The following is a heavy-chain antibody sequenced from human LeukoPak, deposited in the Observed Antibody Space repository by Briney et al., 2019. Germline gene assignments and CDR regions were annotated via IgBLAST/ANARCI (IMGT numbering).Heavy chain of an antibody. CDR1: GGSVSSGSYY. V-gene: IGHV4-61*01. CDR2: IYYSGST. Sequence: SETLSLTCTVSGGSVSSGSYYWGWIRQPPGKGLEWIGYIYYSGSTNYNPSLKSRVTISVDTSKNQFSLKLSSVTAADTAVYYCARVDVVADWFDPWGQGTLVTVSS. D-gene: IGHD5-12*01. J-gene: IGHJ5*02. CDR3: ARVDVVADWFDP.